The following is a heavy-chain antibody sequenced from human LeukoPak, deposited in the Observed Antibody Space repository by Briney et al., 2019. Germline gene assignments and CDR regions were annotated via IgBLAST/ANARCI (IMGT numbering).Heavy chain of an antibody. Sequence: ASMKVSCKASGYNFNNYGFSWVRQAPGQRLEWMGWINAGNGNTKYSQKFQGRVTITRDTSASTAYMELSSLRSEDTAVYYCARGDYYGSGSSCDYWGQGTLVTVSS. V-gene: IGHV1-3*01. CDR2: INAGNGNT. D-gene: IGHD3-10*01. CDR3: ARGDYYGSGSSCDY. J-gene: IGHJ4*02. CDR1: GYNFNNYG.